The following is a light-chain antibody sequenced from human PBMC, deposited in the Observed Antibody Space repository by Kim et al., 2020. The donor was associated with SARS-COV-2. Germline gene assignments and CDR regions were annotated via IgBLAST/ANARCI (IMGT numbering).Light chain of an antibody. CDR1: TGAVTSGHY. J-gene: IGLJ3*02. Sequence: QAVVTQEPSLTVSPGGTVTLTCGSSTGAVTSGHYSYWFQQKPGQAPRTLIYDTYNKQSWTPARFSGSLLGGKAALTLSGAQPEDEAEYYCLLSYSGARQGVFGGGTQLTVL. CDR2: DTY. V-gene: IGLV7-46*01. CDR3: LLSYSGARQGV.